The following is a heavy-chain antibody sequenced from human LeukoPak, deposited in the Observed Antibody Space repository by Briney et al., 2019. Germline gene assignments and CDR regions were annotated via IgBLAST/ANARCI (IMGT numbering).Heavy chain of an antibody. Sequence: GGSLRLSCAASGFTFSSYSMHWVRQAPGKGLEWVAVIWYDGSNKYYADSVKGRFTISRDNSKNTLYLQMNSLRAEDTAVYYCASQGSGRRNYYYYYGMDVWGQGTTVTVSS. D-gene: IGHD3-10*01. CDR2: IWYDGSNK. CDR1: GFTFSSYS. V-gene: IGHV3-33*01. J-gene: IGHJ6*02. CDR3: ASQGSGRRNYYYYYGMDV.